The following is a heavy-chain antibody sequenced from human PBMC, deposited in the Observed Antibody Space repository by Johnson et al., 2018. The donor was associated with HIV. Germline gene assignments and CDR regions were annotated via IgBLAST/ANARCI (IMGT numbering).Heavy chain of an antibody. D-gene: IGHD1-26*01. Sequence: QVQLVESGGGVVQPGRSLRLSCAASGLTFPNAWMNWVRQVPGIGLEWVAVIWYDGSNKYYADYVKGRFTLSRDNSKNTLYLQMNSLRAEDTAVYYCARALEVGATTANEAFDIWGQGTMVTVSS. J-gene: IGHJ3*02. CDR1: GLTFPNAW. V-gene: IGHV3-33*08. CDR3: ARALEVGATTANEAFDI. CDR2: IWYDGSNK.